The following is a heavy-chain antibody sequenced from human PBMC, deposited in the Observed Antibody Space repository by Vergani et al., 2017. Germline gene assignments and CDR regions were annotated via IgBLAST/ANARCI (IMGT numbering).Heavy chain of an antibody. Sequence: QVQLQESGPGLVKPSETLSLTCAVSGFSIDNGYYWDWIRQPPGKGLEWIGSIYRTGRTHFNPSLKSRVTSSVDTSNNHFSLRLHSLTAADTAVYYCARRSGIVYDIFSGTQYFFDFWGQGTLVTVSS. D-gene: IGHD3-9*01. V-gene: IGHV4-38-2*01. CDR1: GFSIDNGYY. J-gene: IGHJ4*02. CDR3: ARRSGIVYDIFSGTQYFFDF. CDR2: IYRTGRT.